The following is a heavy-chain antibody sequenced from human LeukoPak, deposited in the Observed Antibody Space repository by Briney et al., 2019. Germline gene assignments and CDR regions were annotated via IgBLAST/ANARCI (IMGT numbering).Heavy chain of an antibody. V-gene: IGHV3-30*03. Sequence: GGSLRLSCAASGFTFGSYGMHWVRQAPGKGPQWMAFLSFDGSEKYYADSVKGRFTISRDNSKNTLYLQMNSLRAEDTAVYYCAREYQTYALDYWGQGTLVTVSS. CDR1: GFTFGSYG. D-gene: IGHD4-17*01. CDR2: LSFDGSEK. J-gene: IGHJ4*02. CDR3: AREYQTYALDY.